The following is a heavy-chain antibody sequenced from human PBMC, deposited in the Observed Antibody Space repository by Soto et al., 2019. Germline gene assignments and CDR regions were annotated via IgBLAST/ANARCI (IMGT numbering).Heavy chain of an antibody. CDR2: IYYSGST. Sequence: SQTLSLTCTVSGGSISSSSYYWGWIRQPPGKGLEWIGSIYYSGSTYYNPSLKSRVTISVDTSKNQFSLKLSSVTAADTAVYYCASHGLYSSSFFGGLAYFDYWGQGTLVTVSS. J-gene: IGHJ4*02. D-gene: IGHD6-6*01. CDR1: GGSISSSSYY. V-gene: IGHV4-39*01. CDR3: ASHGLYSSSFFGGLAYFDY.